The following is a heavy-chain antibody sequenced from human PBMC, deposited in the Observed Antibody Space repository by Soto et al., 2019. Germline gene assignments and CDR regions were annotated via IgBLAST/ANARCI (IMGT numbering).Heavy chain of an antibody. Sequence: QVQLVESGGGVVQPGRSLRLSCAASGFTFSSYGMHWVRQAPGKGLEWVAVISYDGSNKYYADSVKGRFTISRDNSKNTLYLQMNSLRAEDTDVYYCAKADYYDSSGLDYWGQGTLVTVSS. J-gene: IGHJ4*02. V-gene: IGHV3-30*18. CDR1: GFTFSSYG. D-gene: IGHD3-22*01. CDR2: ISYDGSNK. CDR3: AKADYYDSSGLDY.